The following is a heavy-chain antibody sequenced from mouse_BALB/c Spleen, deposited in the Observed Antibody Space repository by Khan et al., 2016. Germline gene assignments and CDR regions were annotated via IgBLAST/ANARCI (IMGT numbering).Heavy chain of an antibody. D-gene: IGHD2-14*01. V-gene: IGHV5-12-1*01. J-gene: IGHJ2*01. CDR2: ISSGGGST. Sequence: EVELVESGGGLVKPGGSLKLSCAASVFAFSSYDMSWVRQTPEKRLEWVAYISSGGGSTFYPDTVKGRFTISRDNAKNTLYLQMSSLKSEDTAMYYGASGYDYFDYWGQGTTLTVSS. CDR3: ASGYDYFDY. CDR1: VFAFSSYD.